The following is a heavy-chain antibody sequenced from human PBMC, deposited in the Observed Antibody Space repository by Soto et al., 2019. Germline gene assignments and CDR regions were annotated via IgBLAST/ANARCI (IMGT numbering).Heavy chain of an antibody. Sequence: QLQLQESGPGLVKPSETLSLTCSVSGGSISTSTYYWGWIRQPPGKGLEWIGSIYYSGSTYYNPSLKSPVTMSVDTSKNRFSLKLSSLTAADTAVYYCARTYCSPTTCYTVGYWYFDLWGRGTLVTVSS. CDR1: GGSISTSTYY. D-gene: IGHD2-2*02. CDR3: ARTYCSPTTCYTVGYWYFDL. J-gene: IGHJ2*01. CDR2: IYYSGST. V-gene: IGHV4-39*01.